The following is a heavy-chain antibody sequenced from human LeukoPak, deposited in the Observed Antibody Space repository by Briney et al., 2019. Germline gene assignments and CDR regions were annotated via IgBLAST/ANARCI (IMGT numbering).Heavy chain of an antibody. V-gene: IGHV3-21*01. CDR1: GFTFSSYS. CDR3: ARRREISSSCRSFDY. D-gene: IGHD6-13*01. J-gene: IGHJ4*02. Sequence: PGGSLRLSCAASGFTFSSYSMNWVRQAPGKGLEWVSSISSSSSYIYYADSVKGRFTISRDNAKNSLYQQMNSLRAEDTAVYYCARRREISSSCRSFDYWGQGTLVTVSS. CDR2: ISSSSSYI.